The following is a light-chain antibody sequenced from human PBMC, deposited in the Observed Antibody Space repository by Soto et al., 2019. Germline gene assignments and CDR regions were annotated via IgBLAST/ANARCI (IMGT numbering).Light chain of an antibody. V-gene: IGKV3-15*01. J-gene: IGKJ4*01. Sequence: IVMTQSPASLSVSPCERGTLSCRASQSVSSNLAWYQQKPGQAPRLLIYGASTRATGIPARFSGSGSGTEFTLTISSLQSEDFAVYYCQQYNNWPLTFGGGTKVDIK. CDR3: QQYNNWPLT. CDR2: GAS. CDR1: QSVSSN.